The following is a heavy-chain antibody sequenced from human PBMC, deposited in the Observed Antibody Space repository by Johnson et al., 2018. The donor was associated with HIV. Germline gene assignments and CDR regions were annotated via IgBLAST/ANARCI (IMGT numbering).Heavy chain of an antibody. D-gene: IGHD1-26*01. CDR2: ISSSGSTI. Sequence: QMQLVESGGGLVKPGGSLRLSCAASGFTFSDYYMSWIRQAPGKGLERVSYISSSGSTIYYADSVYGRFTIPRYNSENTLYLQMSSLRAEDTALYYWAKDRWELFWGGGEASHDAFDIWGQGSMVTVSS. CDR1: GFTFSDYY. J-gene: IGHJ3*02. CDR3: AKDRWELFWGGGEASHDAFDI. V-gene: IGHV3-11*01.